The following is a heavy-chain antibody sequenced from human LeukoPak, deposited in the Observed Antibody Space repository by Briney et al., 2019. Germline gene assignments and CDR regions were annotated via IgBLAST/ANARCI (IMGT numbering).Heavy chain of an antibody. Sequence: ASVKVSCKASGYTFTYHYIHLVRQVPGQGLEGMGIINPSNGNTNYAQKFQGRVTMTRDTSTSTVYMELNSLGSEDTAVYYCARESDSGKDFDCWGQGTLVTVSS. J-gene: IGHJ4*02. CDR3: ARESDSGKDFDC. CDR1: GYTFTYHY. D-gene: IGHD1-26*01. V-gene: IGHV1-46*01. CDR2: INPSNGNT.